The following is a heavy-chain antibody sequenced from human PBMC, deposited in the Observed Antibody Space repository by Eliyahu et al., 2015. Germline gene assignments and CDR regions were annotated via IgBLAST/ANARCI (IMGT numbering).Heavy chain of an antibody. CDR3: ARDLGIAAVRL. CDR2: XSHGGXT. J-gene: IGHJ4*02. Sequence: QVQLQESGPGLVKPSETXSLTCXVSGYSISSGYYXVWIRQPPGKGXEWIGSXSHGGXTYYNPSLXSRLTISIDTSKNQFSLKLSSVTAADTAVYYCARDLGIAAVRLWGQGTLVTVSS. CDR1: GYSISSGYY. V-gene: IGHV4-38-2*02. D-gene: IGHD6-6*01.